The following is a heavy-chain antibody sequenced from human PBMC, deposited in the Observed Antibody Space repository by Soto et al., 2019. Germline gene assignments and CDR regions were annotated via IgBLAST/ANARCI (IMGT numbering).Heavy chain of an antibody. V-gene: IGHV3-7*03. CDR1: GFTFSSYW. CDR2: IKQDGSEK. J-gene: IGHJ4*02. D-gene: IGHD3-10*01. CDR3: ARDRLLWFGEPDAFDH. Sequence: EVQLVESGGGLVQPGGSLRLSCAASGFTFSSYWMSWVRQAPGKGLEWVVNIKQDGSEKYYVDSVKGRFTISRDNAKNSLYLQMNSLRAEDTAVYYCARDRLLWFGEPDAFDHWGQGTLVTVSS.